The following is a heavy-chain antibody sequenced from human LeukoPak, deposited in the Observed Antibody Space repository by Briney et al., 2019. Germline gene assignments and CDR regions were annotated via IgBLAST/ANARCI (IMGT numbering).Heavy chain of an antibody. CDR1: GFTCSSYW. V-gene: IGHV3-7*01. J-gene: IGHJ2*01. CDR2: IKQDGSEK. D-gene: IGHD2-2*01. Sequence: QPGGSLRLSCAASGFTCSSYWMSWVRQAPGKGLEWAANIKQDGSEKYYVDSVRGRFTISRDNAKNSLYLQLNSLRAEDTAVYYCARIVSLPAADGRWDWFFDLWGRGTLVTVSS. CDR3: ARIVSLPAADGRWDWFFDL.